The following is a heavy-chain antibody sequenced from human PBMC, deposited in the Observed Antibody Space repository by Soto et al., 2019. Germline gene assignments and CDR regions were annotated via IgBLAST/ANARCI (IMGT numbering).Heavy chain of an antibody. V-gene: IGHV4-34*01. D-gene: IGHD6-19*01. CDR3: ARGSVPPLYSSGWYYYMDV. J-gene: IGHJ6*03. CDR2: INHSGST. CDR1: GGSFSGYY. Sequence: TSETLSLTCAVYGGSFSGYYWSWIRQPPGKGLEWIGEINHSGSTNYNPSLKSRVTISVDTSKNQFSLKLSSVTAADTAVYYCARGSVPPLYSSGWYYYMDVWGKGTTVTVSS.